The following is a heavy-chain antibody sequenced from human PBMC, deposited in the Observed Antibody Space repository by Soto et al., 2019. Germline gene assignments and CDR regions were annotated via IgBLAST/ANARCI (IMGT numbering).Heavy chain of an antibody. CDR1: GFTFSSYA. CDR3: ARGGDDIVLVPAAPHSDGKDV. CDR2: ISYDGSNK. V-gene: IGHV3-30-3*01. D-gene: IGHD2-2*01. Sequence: GGSLRLSCAASGFTFSSYAMHWVRQAPGKGLEWVAVISYDGSNKYYADSVKGRFTISRDNSKNTLYLQMNSLRAEDTAVYYCARGGDDIVLVPAAPHSDGKDVWGRGTTVTVSS. J-gene: IGHJ6*02.